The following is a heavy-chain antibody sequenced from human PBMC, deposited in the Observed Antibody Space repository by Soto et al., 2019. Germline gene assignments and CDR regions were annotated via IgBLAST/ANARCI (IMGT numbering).Heavy chain of an antibody. CDR1: GCSLSSYE. CDR3: ARQQIAAAGTFDY. J-gene: IGHJ4*02. D-gene: IGHD6-13*01. CDR2: ISSSGSTI. V-gene: IGHV3-48*03. Sequence: PEGSLRRSCVASGCSLSSYEMNWVRQAPGKGLEWVSYISSSGSTIYYADSVKGRFTISRDNAKNSLYLQMNSLRAEDTAVYYCARQQIAAAGTFDYWGQGTLVTVS.